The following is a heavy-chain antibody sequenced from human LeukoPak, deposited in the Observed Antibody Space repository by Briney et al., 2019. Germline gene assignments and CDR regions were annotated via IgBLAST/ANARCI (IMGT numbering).Heavy chain of an antibody. Sequence: GGSLGLSCAASGFTFSSYSMNWVRQAPGKGLEWVSYISSSSSTIYYADSVKGRFTISRDNAKNSLYLQMNSLRAEDTAVYYCARGKGIAAADSYYYYYYMDVWGKGTTVTVSS. V-gene: IGHV3-48*01. J-gene: IGHJ6*03. CDR1: GFTFSSYS. D-gene: IGHD6-13*01. CDR3: ARGKGIAAADSYYYYYYMDV. CDR2: ISSSSSTI.